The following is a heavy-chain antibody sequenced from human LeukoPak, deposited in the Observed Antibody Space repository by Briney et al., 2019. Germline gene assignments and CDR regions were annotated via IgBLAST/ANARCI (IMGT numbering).Heavy chain of an antibody. CDR2: ISSSSSYI. Sequence: GGSLRPSCAASGFTFSSYSMNWVRQAPGKGLEWVSSISSSSSYIYYADSVKGRFTISRDNSKNTLYLQMNSLRAEDTAVYYCARGVANYYDSSGYQNWGQGTLVTVSS. J-gene: IGHJ4*02. D-gene: IGHD3-22*01. CDR3: ARGVANYYDSSGYQN. V-gene: IGHV3-21*04. CDR1: GFTFSSYS.